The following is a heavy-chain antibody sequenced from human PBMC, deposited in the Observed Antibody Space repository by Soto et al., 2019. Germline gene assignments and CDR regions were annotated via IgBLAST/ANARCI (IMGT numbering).Heavy chain of an antibody. CDR1: GYTFTSYY. J-gene: IGHJ4*02. Sequence: ASVKVSCKASGYTFTSYYVHWVRQAPGQGLEWMGIINPSGATTTYAQNFRGRVTMTRDTSTSTVYMELNSLRSEDTAVYYCARDYCSGTTCYEFDYWGQGTQVTVSS. V-gene: IGHV1-46*01. D-gene: IGHD2-2*01. CDR2: INPSGATT. CDR3: ARDYCSGTTCYEFDY.